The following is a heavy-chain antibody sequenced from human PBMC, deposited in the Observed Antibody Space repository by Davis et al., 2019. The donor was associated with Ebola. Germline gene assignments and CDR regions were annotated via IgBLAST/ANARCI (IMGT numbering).Heavy chain of an antibody. D-gene: IGHD4-17*01. CDR3: VTTGFDY. CDR2: IRYDGSYE. CDR1: GFTFSSYG. V-gene: IGHV3-30*02. J-gene: IGHJ4*02. Sequence: GESLKISCAASGFTFSSYGMHWVRQTPGKGLEWVAFIRYDGSYEYYVDSVKGRFTISRDNSKNTLYLQMNSLRAEDTAVYYPVTTGFDYWGQGTLVTVSS.